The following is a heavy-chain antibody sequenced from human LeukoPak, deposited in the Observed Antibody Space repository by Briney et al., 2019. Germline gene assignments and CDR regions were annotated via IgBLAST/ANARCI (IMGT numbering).Heavy chain of an antibody. CDR1: GFTFSSYA. V-gene: IGHV3-23*01. Sequence: GGSLRLSCAASGFTFSSYAMSWVRQAPGKGLEWVSAISGSGGSTYYADSVKGRFTISRDNSKNTLYLQMNSLSAEDTAVYYCAKDIVEDYDFWSGYGHWGQGTLVTVSS. D-gene: IGHD3-3*01. CDR3: AKDIVEDYDFWSGYGH. CDR2: ISGSGGST. J-gene: IGHJ4*02.